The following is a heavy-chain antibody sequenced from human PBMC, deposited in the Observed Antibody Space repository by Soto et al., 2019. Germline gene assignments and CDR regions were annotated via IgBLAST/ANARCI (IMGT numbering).Heavy chain of an antibody. Sequence: PSETLSLTCTVSGGSISSGGYYWSWIRQHPGKGLEWIGYIYYSGSTYYNPSLKSRVTISVDTSKNQFSLKLSSVTAADTAVYYCAREFRITGTTPGVRYMDVWGKGTTVTVSS. CDR3: AREFRITGTTPGVRYMDV. J-gene: IGHJ6*03. D-gene: IGHD1-7*01. V-gene: IGHV4-31*03. CDR1: GGSISSGGYY. CDR2: IYYSGST.